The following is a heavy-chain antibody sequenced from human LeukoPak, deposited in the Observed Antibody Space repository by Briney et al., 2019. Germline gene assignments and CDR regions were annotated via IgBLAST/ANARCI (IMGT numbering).Heavy chain of an antibody. CDR1: GYTFTSYY. CDR2: INPSGGST. J-gene: IGHJ4*02. D-gene: IGHD3-22*01. V-gene: IGHV1-46*01. Sequence: ASVKVSCKASGYTFTSYYMHWVRQAPGQGLEWMGIINPSGGSTSYAQKFQGRVTMTRDTSTSTVYMELSSLRSEDTAVYYCARDYYDSSGYCYGPCDYWGQGTLVTVSS. CDR3: ARDYYDSSGYCYGPCDY.